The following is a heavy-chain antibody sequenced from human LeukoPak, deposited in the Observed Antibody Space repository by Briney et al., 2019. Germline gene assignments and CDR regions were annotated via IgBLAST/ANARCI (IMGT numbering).Heavy chain of an antibody. CDR3: ARGPDPVVRGPRRAFDL. CDR2: VSNDGDIQ. CDR1: GLTFSSYA. D-gene: IGHD3-10*01. Sequence: GGSLRLSCAASGLTFSSYAMNWVRQAPGKGLHWVAVVSNDGDIQDYTDSVKGRFIISRDDSKNTVYLQMNSLTVDDTAMYYCARGPDPVVRGPRRAFDLWGQGTMVTVSS. V-gene: IGHV3-30-3*01. J-gene: IGHJ3*01.